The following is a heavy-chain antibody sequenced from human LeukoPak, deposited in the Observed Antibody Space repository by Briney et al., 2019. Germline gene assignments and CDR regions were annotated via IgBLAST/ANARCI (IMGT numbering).Heavy chain of an antibody. J-gene: IGHJ4*02. CDR3: AKDDRIAARGVFDY. CDR2: ISATGGSK. V-gene: IGHV3-23*01. CDR1: GFTFSSYA. D-gene: IGHD6-6*01. Sequence: GGSLRLSCAASGFTFSSYARAWVRQAPGKGLAWVSSISATGGSKSYADSVKAGISISRDNSKNTLYLQMNSLTAEDTALYYCAKDDRIAARGVFDYWGQGTLVTVSS.